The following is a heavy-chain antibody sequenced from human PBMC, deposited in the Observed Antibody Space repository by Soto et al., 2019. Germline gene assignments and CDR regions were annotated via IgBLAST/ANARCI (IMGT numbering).Heavy chain of an antibody. D-gene: IGHD2-21*01. CDR1: GGSISTSRSY. J-gene: IGHJ5*02. Sequence: SETLSLTCNVSGGSISTSRSYWAWIRQPPGKGLEWLANIFYSGSTYYNPSLASRVTVSVDTSKNEFSLKLRSVTAADTAVYYCAKQPTTGDTDLWFDPWGQGTLVTVSS. CDR2: IFYSGST. CDR3: AKQPTTGDTDLWFDP. V-gene: IGHV4-39*01.